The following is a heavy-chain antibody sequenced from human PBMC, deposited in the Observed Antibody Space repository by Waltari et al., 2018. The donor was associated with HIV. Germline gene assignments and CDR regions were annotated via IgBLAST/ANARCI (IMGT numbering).Heavy chain of an antibody. V-gene: IGHV4-34*01. Sequence: QVQLQQWGAGLLRPSETLSLTCAVYGGSFSGYYWSWIRQPPGRGLEWVGEINHSGSSNYNPCLKSRVTISVDTSKNQFSLRRRSVTAADTAVYYCARDSVPSFDYGDYYYYGIDVWSQGTTVTVSS. CDR3: ARDSVPSFDYGDYYYYGIDV. D-gene: IGHD4-17*01. CDR2: INHSGSS. CDR1: GGSFSGYY. J-gene: IGHJ6*01.